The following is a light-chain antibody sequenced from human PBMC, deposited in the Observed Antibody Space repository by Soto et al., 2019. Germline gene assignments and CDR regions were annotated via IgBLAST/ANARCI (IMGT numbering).Light chain of an antibody. J-gene: IGLJ1*01. CDR2: DVS. Sequence: QSALTQPASVSGSPGQSITISCTGTSSDVGGHNSVSWYQQHPGKAPKVMIYDVSKRPSGVPDRFSGSKSGNTASLTVSALQAEDEADYYCSSYTDRNNLVFGTGTKVTVL. V-gene: IGLV2-8*01. CDR1: SSDVGGHNS. CDR3: SSYTDRNNLV.